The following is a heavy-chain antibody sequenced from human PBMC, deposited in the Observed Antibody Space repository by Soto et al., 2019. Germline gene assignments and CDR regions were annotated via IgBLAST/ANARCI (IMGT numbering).Heavy chain of an antibody. CDR2: VYISGST. J-gene: IGHJ3*02. CDR3: ARGGRDGFDI. Sequence: QVQLQESGPGLVKPSETLSLTCTVSGGSISTYYWNWIRQSAGKVLEWIGRVYISGSTNYHHSLKSRVAMSVDTSNNQFSLKVTSVTAADTDVYDCARGGRDGFDIWGQGTMVTVSS. CDR1: GGSISTYY. V-gene: IGHV4-4*07.